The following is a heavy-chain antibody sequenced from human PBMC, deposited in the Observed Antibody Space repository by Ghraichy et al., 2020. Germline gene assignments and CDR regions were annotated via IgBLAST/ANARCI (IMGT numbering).Heavy chain of an antibody. CDR1: GYTFTGYY. V-gene: IGHV1-2*02. CDR3: ARDRPTTTEYPDY. Sequence: ASVKVSCKASGYTFTGYYMHWVRQAPGQGLEWMGWINPNSGGTNYAQKFQGRVTMTRDTSISTAYMELSRLRSDDTAVYYCARDRPTTTEYPDYWGQGTLVTVSS. CDR2: INPNSGGT. D-gene: IGHD2/OR15-2a*01. J-gene: IGHJ4*02.